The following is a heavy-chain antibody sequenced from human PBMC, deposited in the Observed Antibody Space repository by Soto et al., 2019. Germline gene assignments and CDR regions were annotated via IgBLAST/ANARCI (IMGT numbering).Heavy chain of an antibody. CDR1: GYSFTNYG. V-gene: IGHV1-18*01. J-gene: IGHJ5*02. CDR3: ARGVGSGSYYNQYNWFDP. D-gene: IGHD3-10*01. CDR2: INVYNGNT. Sequence: ASVKVSCKASGYSFTNYGISWVRQAPGQGLEWMGWINVYNGNTKYAQKVQGRVTMTTDTSTSTAYMELRSLRSDDTAVYYCARGVGSGSYYNQYNWFDPWGQGTLVTVSS.